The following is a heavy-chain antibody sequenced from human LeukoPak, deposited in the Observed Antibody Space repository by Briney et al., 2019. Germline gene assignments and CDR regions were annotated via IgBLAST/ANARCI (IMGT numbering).Heavy chain of an antibody. Sequence: SGGSLRLSCAASGFTFSNAWMSWVRQAPGKGXXXXGRIKSKTDGGTTDYAAPVKGRFTISRDDSKNTLYLQMNSLKTEDTAVYYCTTEPDWYFDLWGRGTLVTVSS. CDR2: IKSKTDGGTT. CDR3: TTEPDWYFDL. V-gene: IGHV3-15*01. J-gene: IGHJ2*01. CDR1: GFTFSNAW.